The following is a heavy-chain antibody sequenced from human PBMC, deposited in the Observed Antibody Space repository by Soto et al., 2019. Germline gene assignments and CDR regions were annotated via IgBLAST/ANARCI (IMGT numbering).Heavy chain of an antibody. CDR1: AGTFTSYA. CDR2: IIPLFDTP. D-gene: IGHD2-15*01. V-gene: IGHV1-69*06. J-gene: IGHJ6*02. Sequence: QVQLVQSGAEVRKPGSSVKVSCRTSAGTFTSYAFSWVRQAPGQGLEWMGNIIPLFDTPIYSQKFRDRVAISADKTTSTVYMELSSLRSDDTAVYFWARWVVKLAVGSYYYYGMDLWGQGTTVIVSS. CDR3: ARWVVKLAVGSYYYYGMDL.